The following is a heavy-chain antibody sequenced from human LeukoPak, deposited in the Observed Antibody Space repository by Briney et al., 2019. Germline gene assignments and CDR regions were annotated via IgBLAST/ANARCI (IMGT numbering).Heavy chain of an antibody. Sequence: SVKVSCKASGGTFSSYAISWVRQAPGQGLEWMGRIIPILGIANYAQKFQGRVTIAADKSTSTAYMELSSLRSEDTAVYYCARGLGSSWYGFDWGQGTLVTVSS. CDR2: IIPILGIA. V-gene: IGHV1-69*04. CDR1: GGTFSSYA. J-gene: IGHJ4*02. D-gene: IGHD6-13*01. CDR3: ARGLGSSWYGFD.